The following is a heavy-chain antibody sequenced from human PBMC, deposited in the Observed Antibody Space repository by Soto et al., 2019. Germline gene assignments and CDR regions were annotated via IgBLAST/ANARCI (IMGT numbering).Heavy chain of an antibody. CDR3: ARVGTTMVRGVNNWFDP. J-gene: IGHJ5*02. V-gene: IGHV1-69*02. Sequence: SVKVSCKASGGTFSSYTISWVRQAPGQGLEWMGRIIPILGIANYAQKFQGRVTITADKSTSTAYMELSSLRSEDTAVYYCARVGTTMVRGVNNWFDPWGQGTLVTVSS. CDR2: IIPILGIA. CDR1: GGTFSSYT. D-gene: IGHD3-10*01.